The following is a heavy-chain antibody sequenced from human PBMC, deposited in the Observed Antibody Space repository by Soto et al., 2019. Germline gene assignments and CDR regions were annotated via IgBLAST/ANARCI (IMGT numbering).Heavy chain of an antibody. CDR2: IKQDENGK. D-gene: IGHD2-2*01. Sequence: PGGSLRLSCEASGFTFSSRWMTWVRKGPGKGLEWVANIKQDENGKDYVDSVKGRFTISRDNAKNSLYLQMNSLRAEDTAVYYCAREKGGDIVLVPAASYFDYWGQGTLVTVSS. CDR3: AREKGGDIVLVPAASYFDY. V-gene: IGHV3-7*01. J-gene: IGHJ4*02. CDR1: GFTFSSRW.